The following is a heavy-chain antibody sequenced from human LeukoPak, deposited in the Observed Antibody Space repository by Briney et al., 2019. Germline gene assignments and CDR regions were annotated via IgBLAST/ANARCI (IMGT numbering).Heavy chain of an antibody. Sequence: SVKVSCKASGGTFSSNAIRWVRQAPGQGLEWMGRIIPIFVIANYAQRFHGRVTITADTSTSTAYMELSSLRSEDTAVYYCARDLGPSITGTKNVYFDYWGQGTLVTVSS. CDR2: IIPIFVIA. J-gene: IGHJ4*02. CDR1: GGTFSSNA. V-gene: IGHV1-69*04. D-gene: IGHD1-20*01. CDR3: ARDLGPSITGTKNVYFDY.